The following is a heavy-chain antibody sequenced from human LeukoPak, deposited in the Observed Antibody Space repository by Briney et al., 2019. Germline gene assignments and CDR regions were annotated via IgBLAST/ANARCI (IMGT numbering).Heavy chain of an antibody. CDR3: ANFEPGYTSSWYAEF. Sequence: GGSLRLSCKVSGFTFSSSRMNWVRQAPGKGLEWVSYISSRGTTKHYADSVKGRFTISRDNAKNALYLQMNSLRVEDTAVYYCANFEPGYTSSWYAEFWGQGTLVTVSS. J-gene: IGHJ4*02. D-gene: IGHD6-13*01. CDR2: ISSRGTTK. V-gene: IGHV3-48*01. CDR1: GFTFSSSR.